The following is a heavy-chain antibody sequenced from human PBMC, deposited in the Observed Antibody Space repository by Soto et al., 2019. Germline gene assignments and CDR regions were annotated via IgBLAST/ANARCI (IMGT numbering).Heavy chain of an antibody. Sequence: QVQLVESGGGVVQPGRSLRLSCAASGFTFSSYGMHWVRQAPGKGLEWVAVIWYDGSNKYYADSVKGRFTISRDNSKNTLYLQMNSLRAEDTAVYYCAREPGGGSSGGIDYWYFDLWGRGTLV. V-gene: IGHV3-33*01. J-gene: IGHJ2*01. CDR3: AREPGGGSSGGIDYWYFDL. CDR2: IWYDGSNK. D-gene: IGHD6-19*01. CDR1: GFTFSSYG.